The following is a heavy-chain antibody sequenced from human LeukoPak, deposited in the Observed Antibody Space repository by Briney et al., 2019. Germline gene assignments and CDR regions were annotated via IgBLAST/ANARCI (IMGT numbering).Heavy chain of an antibody. J-gene: IGHJ4*02. Sequence: GGSLRLSCAASGFTFSSYSMNWVCQAPGKGLEWVSSISSSSSYVYYADSVKGRFTISRDNAKNSLYLQMNSLRAEDTAVYYCARDPGSSRFSYFDYWGQGTLVTVSS. CDR3: ARDPGSSRFSYFDY. CDR1: GFTFSSYS. V-gene: IGHV3-21*01. CDR2: ISSSSSYV. D-gene: IGHD1-26*01.